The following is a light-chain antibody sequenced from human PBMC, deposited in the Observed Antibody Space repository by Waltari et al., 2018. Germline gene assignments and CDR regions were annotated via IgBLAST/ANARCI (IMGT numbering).Light chain of an antibody. Sequence: DIQMTQSPSSVSASVGDRVTITCRASQGISTWLAWYQQKPGKAPQLLIYAASTLQSGVPSRFSGSGSGTDFTLTISNLQPEDFATYYCQQGSIFPRTFDQGTKVEIQ. CDR3: QQGSIFPRT. CDR2: AAS. J-gene: IGKJ1*01. CDR1: QGISTW. V-gene: IGKV1-12*01.